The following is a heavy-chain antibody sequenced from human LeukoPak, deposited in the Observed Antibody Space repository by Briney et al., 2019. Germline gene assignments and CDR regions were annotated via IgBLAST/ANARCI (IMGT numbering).Heavy chain of an antibody. V-gene: IGHV3-48*03. D-gene: IGHD6-13*01. Sequence: SLTLACEAPRFTCRRYEKNSVGEAPGKELEWVSYISSSGSIIYYADSVKGRFTISRDNAKNSLYLQMNGLRAEDTALYYRARTYSSTWRFDPWGQGTLVTVSS. CDR1: RFTCRRYE. J-gene: IGHJ5*02. CDR3: ARTYSSTWRFDP. CDR2: ISSSGSII.